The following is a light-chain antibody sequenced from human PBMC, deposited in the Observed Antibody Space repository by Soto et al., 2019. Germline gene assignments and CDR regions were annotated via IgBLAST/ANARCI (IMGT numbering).Light chain of an antibody. V-gene: IGKV1-39*01. CDR3: QQSFSVRSWT. CDR1: QSISSY. J-gene: IGKJ1*01. Sequence: DIQMTQSPSSLSASIGDRVTITCRASQSISSYLNWYQQKPGKAPMLLIYCATNLQSGVPSRFSGSGSRTDFTLTISSLQPADFATYFCQQSFSVRSWTFGQGTKVEIK. CDR2: CAT.